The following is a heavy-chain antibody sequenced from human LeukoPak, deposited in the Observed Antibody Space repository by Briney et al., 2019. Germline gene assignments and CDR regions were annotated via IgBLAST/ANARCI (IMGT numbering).Heavy chain of an antibody. Sequence: GESLRLSCAASGFSLSSYEMNWIPQVPGKGLEWVSHFSSGGNTQYYADSVRGRFTMSRDDAKNSLDLQMDSLRIEDTGVYYCARDIVNGPFVISLESWGQGARVTVSS. V-gene: IGHV3-48*03. D-gene: IGHD2-21*01. CDR2: FSSGGNTQ. CDR3: ARDIVNGPFVISLES. J-gene: IGHJ4*02. CDR1: GFSLSSYE.